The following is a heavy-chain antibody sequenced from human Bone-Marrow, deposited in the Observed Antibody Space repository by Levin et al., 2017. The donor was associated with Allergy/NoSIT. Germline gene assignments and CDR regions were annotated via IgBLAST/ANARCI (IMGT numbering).Heavy chain of an antibody. CDR2: IYYSGST. Sequence: SETLSLTCTVSGGSVSSGSYYWSWIRQPPGKGLEWIGYIYYSGSTNYNPSLKSRVTISVDTSKNQFSLKLSSVTAADTAVYYCARDLGETYYYDSSGYSRWNWFDPWGQGTLVTVSS. CDR3: ARDLGETYYYDSSGYSRWNWFDP. J-gene: IGHJ5*02. D-gene: IGHD3-22*01. CDR1: GGSVSSGSYY. V-gene: IGHV4-61*01.